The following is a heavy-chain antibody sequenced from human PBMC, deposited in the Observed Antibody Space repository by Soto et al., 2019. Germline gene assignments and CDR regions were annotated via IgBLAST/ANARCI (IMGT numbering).Heavy chain of an antibody. CDR1: GGSVSNNNW. J-gene: IGHJ4*02. V-gene: IGHV4-4*02. Sequence: QVQLQESGPGLVKPSGTLSLSCAVSGGSVSNNNWWSWVRQSPGNGLEWIGEIHHRGGTSYNPSLASRATLSVDKSKNELSLRLNYVTAADTAVYYCTKNSAYALDYWGLGILVTVSS. CDR2: IHHRGGT. CDR3: TKNSAYALDY. D-gene: IGHD5-12*01.